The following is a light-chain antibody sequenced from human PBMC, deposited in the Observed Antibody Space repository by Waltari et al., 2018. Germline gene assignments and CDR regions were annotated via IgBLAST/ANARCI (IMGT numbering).Light chain of an antibody. CDR2: DVS. CDR1: SSDIGPFNL. J-gene: IGLJ3*02. CDR3: CSYAGSRTWV. Sequence: QSALTQPASVSGSPGQSIPISCIATSSDIGPFNLVSWYLQYPGTAPKLLIYDVSQRPSGVSNRFSGSKSGNTASLTISGLQAEDEAIYYCCSYAGSRTWVFGGGAKLTVL. V-gene: IGLV2-23*02.